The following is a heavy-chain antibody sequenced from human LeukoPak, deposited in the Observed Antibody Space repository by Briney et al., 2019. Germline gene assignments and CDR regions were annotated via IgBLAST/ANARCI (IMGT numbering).Heavy chain of an antibody. CDR3: ARYVWGSYPTFEDY. J-gene: IGHJ4*02. Sequence: PSETLSLTCTVSGGSISSYYWSWIRQPPGKGLEWIGYISYSGSTNYNPSLKSRVTISVDTSKNQFSLKLSSVTAADTALYYSARYVWGSYPTFEDYWGQGTLVTVSS. V-gene: IGHV4-59*01. D-gene: IGHD3-16*02. CDR2: ISYSGST. CDR1: GGSISSYY.